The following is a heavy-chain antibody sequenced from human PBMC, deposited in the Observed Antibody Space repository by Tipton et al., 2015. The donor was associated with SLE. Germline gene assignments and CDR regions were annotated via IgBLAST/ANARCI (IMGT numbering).Heavy chain of an antibody. Sequence: GLVKPSETLSLTCTVSGGSIRSHYWSWIRQPPGKGLEWIGSIYHSGSTYYNPSLKSRVTISVDTSKNQFSLKLSSVTAADTAVYYCAREQWLQSAPFDYWGQGTLVTVSS. D-gene: IGHD5-24*01. V-gene: IGHV4-59*11. CDR3: AREQWLQSAPFDY. CDR2: IYHSGST. J-gene: IGHJ4*02. CDR1: GGSIRSHY.